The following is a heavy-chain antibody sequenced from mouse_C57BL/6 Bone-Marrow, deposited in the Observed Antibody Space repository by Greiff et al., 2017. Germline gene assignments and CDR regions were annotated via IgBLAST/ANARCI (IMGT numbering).Heavy chain of an antibody. D-gene: IGHD1-1*01. CDR2: ISDGGSYT. CDR3: GRDRVITTVVATLAWFAY. V-gene: IGHV5-4*01. J-gene: IGHJ3*01. CDR1: GFTFSSYA. Sequence: EVQLVESGGGLVKPGGSLKLSCAASGFTFSSYAMSWVRQTPEKRLEWVATISDGGSYTYYPDNVKGRFTISRDNAKNNLYLHMSHLKSEDTAMYYCGRDRVITTVVATLAWFAYWGQGTLVIVSA.